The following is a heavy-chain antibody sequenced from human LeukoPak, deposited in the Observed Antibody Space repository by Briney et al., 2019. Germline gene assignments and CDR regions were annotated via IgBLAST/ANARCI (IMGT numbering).Heavy chain of an antibody. CDR3: ARGYYYYDSSGYYPKPDDAFDI. CDR1: GYTFTSYG. Sequence: ASVKVSCKASGYTFTSYGISWVRQAPGQGLEWMGWISAYNGNTNYAQKLQGRVTMTTDTSTSTAYMELRSPRSDDTAVYYCARGYYYYDSSGYYPKPDDAFDIWGQGTMVTVSS. V-gene: IGHV1-18*01. J-gene: IGHJ3*02. CDR2: ISAYNGNT. D-gene: IGHD3-22*01.